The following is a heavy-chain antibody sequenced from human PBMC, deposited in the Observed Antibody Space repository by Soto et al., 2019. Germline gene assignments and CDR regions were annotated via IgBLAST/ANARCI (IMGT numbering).Heavy chain of an antibody. CDR1: GFTFSSYA. CDR3: AKDLVTMIVVVIPLFDY. V-gene: IGHV3-23*01. D-gene: IGHD3-22*01. CDR2: ISGSGGST. Sequence: QAGGSLRLSCAASGFTFSSYAMSWVRQAPGKGLEWVSAISGSGGSTYYADSVKGRFTISRDNSKNTLYLQMNSLRAEDTAVYYCAKDLVTMIVVVIPLFDYWGQGTLVTVSS. J-gene: IGHJ4*02.